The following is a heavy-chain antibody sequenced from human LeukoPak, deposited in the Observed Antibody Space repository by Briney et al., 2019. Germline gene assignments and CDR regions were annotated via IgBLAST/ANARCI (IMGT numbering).Heavy chain of an antibody. CDR2: ISSSSRYI. CDR3: ARDLYDYDSSGYPRGMDV. V-gene: IGHV3-21*01. J-gene: IGHJ6*02. CDR1: GLTFSSYS. D-gene: IGHD3-22*01. Sequence: GGSLRLSCAASGLTFSSYSMNWVRQAPGKGLEWVSSISSSSRYIYYADSVKGRFTISRDNAKNSLYLQMNSLRAEDTAVYYCARDLYDYDSSGYPRGMDVWGQGTTVTVPS.